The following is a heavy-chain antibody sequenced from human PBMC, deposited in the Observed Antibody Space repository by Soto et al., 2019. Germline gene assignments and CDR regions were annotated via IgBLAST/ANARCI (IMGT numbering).Heavy chain of an antibody. CDR2: VSYSGTT. D-gene: IGHD3-9*01. CDR3: ARHNSYNIVTGDYTLVYWYFGF. Sequence: QVQLQESGPGLVKPSETLSLTCTVSGGSINDYFWCWLRHPPRKGLDWIGYVSYSGTTSYHPSHTSRVSLSVATSKPQFSLHPNSVTALDAAFYSCARHNSYNIVTGDYTLVYWYFGFCVRGSPVTVSS. J-gene: IGHJ2*01. CDR1: GGSINDYF. V-gene: IGHV4-59*01.